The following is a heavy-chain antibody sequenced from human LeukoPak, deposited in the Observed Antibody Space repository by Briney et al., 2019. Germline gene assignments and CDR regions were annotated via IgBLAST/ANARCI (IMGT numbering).Heavy chain of an antibody. J-gene: IGHJ4*02. CDR2: LYSGGDT. V-gene: IGHV3-53*01. Sequence: GGSLRLSCAASGFTVSSNYINWVRQAPGKGLEWVSVLYSGGDTYYADSVKGRFTISRDNSKNTVYLQMNSLRAEDTAVYYCARGGEQWLAILDYWGQGTLVTVSS. D-gene: IGHD6-19*01. CDR1: GFTVSSNY. CDR3: ARGGEQWLAILDY.